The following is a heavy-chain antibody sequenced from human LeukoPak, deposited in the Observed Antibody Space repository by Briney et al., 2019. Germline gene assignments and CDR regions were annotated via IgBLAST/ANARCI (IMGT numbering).Heavy chain of an antibody. CDR1: EFTFSSYA. D-gene: IGHD2-2*01. Sequence: GGSLRLSCAASEFTFSSYAMSWVRQAPGKGLEWGSAISGSGGNTYYVVSVTRPFTISRYNSKTTLYLQMHSLRAEDTALYYCASEPLSYCSSTSFFDWGQGTTVTVSS. J-gene: IGHJ6*02. V-gene: IGHV3-23*01. CDR3: ASEPLSYCSSTSFFD. CDR2: ISGSGGNT.